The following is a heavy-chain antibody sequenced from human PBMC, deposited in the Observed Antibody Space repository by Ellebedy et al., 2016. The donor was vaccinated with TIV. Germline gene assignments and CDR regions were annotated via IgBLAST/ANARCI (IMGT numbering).Heavy chain of an antibody. D-gene: IGHD2-15*01. J-gene: IGHJ4*02. CDR3: ARQPGNYCSGGGCYSLDS. Sequence: SETLSLTCAVYGGSFSAYSWSWIRQPPGKGLEWIGEINHSGSTNYIPSPKSRVTISVDTSKKQFSLKLRSVSAADTAVYYCARQPGNYCSGGGCYSLDSWGQGTLVTVSS. CDR2: INHSGST. V-gene: IGHV4-34*01. CDR1: GGSFSAYS.